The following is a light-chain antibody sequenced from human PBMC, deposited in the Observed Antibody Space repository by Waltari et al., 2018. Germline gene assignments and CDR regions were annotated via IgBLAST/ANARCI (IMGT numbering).Light chain of an antibody. J-gene: IGKJ5*01. CDR1: QDISNQ. V-gene: IGKV1D-12*01. CDR2: DAS. Sequence: DIQMTQSPSSVSASVGDTVTITCRASQDISNQLTWYQQKPGKAPKFLIYDASTLESGVPSRFSGSGSGTDFTLTVWSLQPEDFATYYCQETNTFPITFGQGTRLEIK. CDR3: QETNTFPIT.